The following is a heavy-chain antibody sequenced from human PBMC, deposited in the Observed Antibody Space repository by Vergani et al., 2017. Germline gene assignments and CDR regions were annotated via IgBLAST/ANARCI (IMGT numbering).Heavy chain of an antibody. J-gene: IGHJ4*02. Sequence: QVQLVQSGAEVKKPGASAKVPCKASGYTFTGYYMHWWRQAPGQGLEWMGWINPNSGGPNYAQKFKGRVTMTRDTSISTAYMELSRLRSDDPAVYYCAREARSSWVYWGQGTLVTVSS. D-gene: IGHD6-13*01. CDR1: GYTFTGYY. V-gene: IGHV1-2*02. CDR2: INPNSGGP. CDR3: AREARSSWVY.